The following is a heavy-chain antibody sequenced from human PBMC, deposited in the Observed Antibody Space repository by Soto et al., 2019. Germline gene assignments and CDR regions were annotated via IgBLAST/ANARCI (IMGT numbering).Heavy chain of an antibody. CDR3: ARVDLGSGSFAILDY. V-gene: IGHV4-39*02. Sequence: SETLSLTCTVSGGSISSSSYYWGWIRQPPGKGLEWIGSVYHSRSTYYNPSLSSRATISIDTSKNQFSLKLSSVTAADTAIYFCARVDLGSGSFAILDYWGHGNLVTVSS. CDR2: VYHSRST. D-gene: IGHD1-26*01. CDR1: GGSISSSSYY. J-gene: IGHJ4*01.